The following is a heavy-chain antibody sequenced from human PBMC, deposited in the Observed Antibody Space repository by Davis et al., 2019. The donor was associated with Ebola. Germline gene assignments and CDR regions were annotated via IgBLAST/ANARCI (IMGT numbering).Heavy chain of an antibody. CDR2: IIPILGIA. V-gene: IGHV1-69*02. CDR1: RGTFSSYT. D-gene: IGHD6-19*01. CDR3: AAVYSGWSYYYFDL. Sequence: SVKVSCKASRGTFSSYTVSWVRQAPGQGLEWMGRIIPILGIADYAQKFQERVTISRDMSTSTVYMELSSLSSEDTAVYFCAAVYSGWSYYYFDLWGQGTQVTVSS. J-gene: IGHJ4*02.